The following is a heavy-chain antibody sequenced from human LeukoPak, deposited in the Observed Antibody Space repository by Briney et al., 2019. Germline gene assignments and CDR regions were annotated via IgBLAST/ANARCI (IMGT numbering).Heavy chain of an antibody. CDR2: INGDGRKT. J-gene: IGHJ4*02. Sequence: GGTLRLSCVASGFTFSSHWMQWVGQVPGKGLVGASRINGDGRKTKYADSVRGRFTISRDNANNTLYLQIDSLTIEDTAVYYRSNPDTGGFFDIWGQGTLVTVAS. D-gene: IGHD7-27*01. V-gene: IGHV3-74*03. CDR3: SNPDTGGFFDI. CDR1: GFTFSSHW.